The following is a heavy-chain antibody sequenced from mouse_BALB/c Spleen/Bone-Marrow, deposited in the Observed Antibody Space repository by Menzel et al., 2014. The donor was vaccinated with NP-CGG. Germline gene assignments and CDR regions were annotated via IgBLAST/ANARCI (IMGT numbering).Heavy chain of an antibody. CDR1: GYTFTDHA. Sequence: QVQLQQSGAKLVRPGVSVKISCKGSGYTFTDHAIHWVKQSHAKSLEWIGVISGYYGDAIYNQKFKGEATMTVDKSSSTAYMELARLTSEDSAIYYCARSGKVRNAMDYWGQGTSVTVSS. CDR3: ARSGKVRNAMDY. D-gene: IGHD2-14*01. CDR2: ISGYYGDA. V-gene: IGHV1S137*01. J-gene: IGHJ4*01.